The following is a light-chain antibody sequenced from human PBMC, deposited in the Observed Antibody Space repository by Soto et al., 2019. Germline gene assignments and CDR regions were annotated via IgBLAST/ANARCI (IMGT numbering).Light chain of an antibody. Sequence: EAVMTQSPLSLPVTLGQPASISCRSSESLVYSDGNTYLSWFQQRPGQSPRRLIYKVSNRDSGVPDRFSGSGSGTDFTLKISRVEAEDVGVYYCMESIRWPTFGQGTKVEIK. CDR2: KVS. CDR1: ESLVYSDGNTY. V-gene: IGKV2-30*01. J-gene: IGKJ1*01. CDR3: MESIRWPT.